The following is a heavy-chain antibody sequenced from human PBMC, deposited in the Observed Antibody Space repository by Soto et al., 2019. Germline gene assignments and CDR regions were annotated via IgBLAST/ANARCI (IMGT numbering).Heavy chain of an antibody. V-gene: IGHV1-69*13. J-gene: IGHJ4*02. CDR2: IIPIFGTA. Sequence: ASVKVSCKASGGTFSSYAISWVRQAPGQGLEWMGGIIPIFGTANYEQKFQGRVTITADESTSTAYMELSSLGSEDTAVYYCASGPVEMATDQGLGDYWGQGTLVTVSS. CDR1: GGTFSSYA. D-gene: IGHD3-16*01. CDR3: ASGPVEMATDQGLGDY.